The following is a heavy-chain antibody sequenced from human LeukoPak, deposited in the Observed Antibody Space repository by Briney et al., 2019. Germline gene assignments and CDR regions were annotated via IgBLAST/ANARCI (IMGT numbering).Heavy chain of an antibody. Sequence: KFRGRVTITRDTSASTAYMELSSLRSEDTAVYYCARADYGDYYFEEFDYWGQGTLVTVSS. D-gene: IGHD4-17*01. J-gene: IGHJ4*02. V-gene: IGHV1-3*01. CDR3: ARADYGDYYFEEFDY.